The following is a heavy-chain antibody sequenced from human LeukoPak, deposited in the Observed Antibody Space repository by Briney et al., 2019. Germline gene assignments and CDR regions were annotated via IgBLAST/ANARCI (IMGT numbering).Heavy chain of an antibody. CDR3: ARHGNLSKTYYFDY. CDR2: IYYSGST. CDR1: GGSISSYY. J-gene: IGHJ4*02. D-gene: IGHD4-23*01. V-gene: IGHV4-59*08. Sequence: PSETLSLTCTVSGGSISSYYWSWIRQPPGKGLEWIGYIYYSGSTNYNPSLKSRVTISVDTSKNKFSLKLSSVTAADTAVYYCARHGNLSKTYYFDYWGEGTLVTVSS.